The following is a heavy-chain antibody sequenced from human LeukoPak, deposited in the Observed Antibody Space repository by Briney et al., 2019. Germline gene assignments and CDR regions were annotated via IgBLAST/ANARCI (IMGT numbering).Heavy chain of an antibody. V-gene: IGHV4-34*01. CDR2: INHSGST. J-gene: IGHJ6*03. CDR1: GGSFSGYY. D-gene: IGHD3-3*01. Sequence: SETLSLTCAVYGGSFSGYYWSWIRQPPGKGLEWIGEINHSGSTNYNPSLKSRVTISVDTSKNQFSLKLSSVTAADTAVYYCARERRFLEWFGGNYYMDVWGKGTTVTVSS. CDR3: ARERRFLEWFGGNYYMDV.